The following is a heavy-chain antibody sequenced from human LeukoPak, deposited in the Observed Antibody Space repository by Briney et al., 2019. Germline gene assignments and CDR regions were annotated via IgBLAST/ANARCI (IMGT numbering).Heavy chain of an antibody. Sequence: GGSLRLSCAASGFTFSSYGMHWVRQAPGKGPEWVAFIRYDGSNKYYADSVKGRFTISRDNSKNTLYLQMNSLRAEDTAVYYCAKDRGYSYGYYDYWGQGTLVTVSS. CDR2: IRYDGSNK. D-gene: IGHD5-18*01. J-gene: IGHJ4*02. CDR1: GFTFSSYG. V-gene: IGHV3-30*02. CDR3: AKDRGYSYGYYDY.